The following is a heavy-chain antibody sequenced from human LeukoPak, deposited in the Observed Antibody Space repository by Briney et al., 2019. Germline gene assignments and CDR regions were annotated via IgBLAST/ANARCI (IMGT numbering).Heavy chain of an antibody. J-gene: IGHJ4*02. V-gene: IGHV4-34*01. CDR3: ARTLLGIDYGSGSYDFDY. Sequence: SETLSLTCAVYGGSFSGYYWSWIRQPPGKGLEWIGEINHSGSTNYNPSLKSRVTISVDTSKNQFSLKLSSVTAADTAVYYCARTLLGIDYGSGSYDFDYWGQGTLVTVSS. D-gene: IGHD3-10*01. CDR1: GGSFSGYY. CDR2: INHSGST.